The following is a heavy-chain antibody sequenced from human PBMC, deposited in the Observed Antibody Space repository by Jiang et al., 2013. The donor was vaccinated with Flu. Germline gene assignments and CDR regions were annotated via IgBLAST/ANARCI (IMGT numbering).Heavy chain of an antibody. CDR2: INPSGGST. D-gene: IGHD5-18*01. CDR1: GYTFTSYY. CDR3: ARDSSDTAMVTCFDY. J-gene: IGHJ4*02. V-gene: IGHV1-46*01. Sequence: QLVESGAEVKKPGASVKVSCKASGYTFTSYYMHWVRQAPGQGLEWMGIINPSGGSTSYAQKFQGRVTMTRDTSTSTVYMELSSLRSEDTAVYYCARDSSDTAMVTCFDYWGQGTLVTVSS.